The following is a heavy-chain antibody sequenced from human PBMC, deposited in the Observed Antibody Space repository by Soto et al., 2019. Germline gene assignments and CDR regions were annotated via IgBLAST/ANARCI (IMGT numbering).Heavy chain of an antibody. D-gene: IGHD1-26*01. CDR1: GGSISSSNW. Sequence: QVQLHESGPGLVKPSGTLSLTCAVYGGSISSSNWWSWVRQPPGKGLEWIGQISHSGSTNYNTSLISRVTISVAKSKHQFSLKLSSVTAADTAMYFCARDHIVGSPWFDPWGQGTLVTVSS. V-gene: IGHV4-4*02. CDR2: ISHSGST. CDR3: ARDHIVGSPWFDP. J-gene: IGHJ5*02.